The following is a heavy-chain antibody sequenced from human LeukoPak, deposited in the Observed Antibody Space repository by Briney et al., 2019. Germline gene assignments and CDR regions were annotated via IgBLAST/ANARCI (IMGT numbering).Heavy chain of an antibody. J-gene: IGHJ4*02. CDR2: IYPGDSDI. D-gene: IGHD6-19*01. V-gene: IGHV5-51*01. Sequence: KPGESLKISCQASGYTFTKFWIGWVRQMPGKGLEWMGIIYPGDSDIKHSPSFQGQVTLSVDKSTSTAYLQWGSLKASDSAMYYCARLGPEMSVAGNPFDFWGQGTQVTVSP. CDR3: ARLGPEMSVAGNPFDF. CDR1: GYTFTKFW.